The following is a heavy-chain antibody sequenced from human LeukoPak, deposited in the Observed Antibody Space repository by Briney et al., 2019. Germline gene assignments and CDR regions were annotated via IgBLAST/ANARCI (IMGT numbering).Heavy chain of an antibody. V-gene: IGHV4-31*03. Sequence: PSETLSLTCTVSGGSISSGGYYWSWIRQHPGKGLEWIGYIYYSGSTYYNPSLKSRVTISVDTSKNQFSLKLSSVTAADTAVYYCARRSAGVDKRAVDYWGQGTLVTVSS. D-gene: IGHD5-24*01. CDR3: ARRSAGVDKRAVDY. J-gene: IGHJ4*02. CDR1: GGSISSGGYY. CDR2: IYYSGST.